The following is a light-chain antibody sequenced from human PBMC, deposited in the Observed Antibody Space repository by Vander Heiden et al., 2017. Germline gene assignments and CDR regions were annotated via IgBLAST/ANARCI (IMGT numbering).Light chain of an antibody. J-gene: IGKJ1*01. Sequence: DLVIAQSPDPLVVSLSEQAPLHCKSSPSVWQNFNNKNYLSWYQVKPGQPPKFLIYGASTRESGVPDRFSGSGSGTDFSLTISSLQAEDVAVYYCHQYYTTPRTFGQGTKLEI. V-gene: IGKV4-1*01. CDR3: HQYYTTPRT. CDR1: PSVWQNFNNKNY. CDR2: GAS.